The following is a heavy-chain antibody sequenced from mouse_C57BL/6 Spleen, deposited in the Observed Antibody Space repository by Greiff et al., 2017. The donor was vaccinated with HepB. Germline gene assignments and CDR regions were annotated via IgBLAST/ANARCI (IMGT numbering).Heavy chain of an antibody. Sequence: QVQLQQSGAELVKPGASVKLSCKASGYTFTSYWMHWVKQRPGQGLEWIGMIHPNSGSTNYNEKFKSKATLTVDKSSSTAYMQLSSLTSEDSAVYYCARAGAWYYFDYWGQGTTLTVSS. CDR3: ARAGAWYYFDY. V-gene: IGHV1-64*01. J-gene: IGHJ2*01. D-gene: IGHD3-3*01. CDR1: GYTFTSYW. CDR2: IHPNSGST.